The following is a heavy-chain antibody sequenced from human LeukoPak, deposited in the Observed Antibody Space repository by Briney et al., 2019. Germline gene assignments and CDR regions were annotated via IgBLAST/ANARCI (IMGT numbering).Heavy chain of an antibody. CDR1: GGSISNTNW. CDR2: VDLLGRT. Sequence: PSGTLSLTCGVSGGSISNTNWWTWVRQPPGKGLEWIGEVDLLGRTNYNPSLKSRVAISVDKSENHISLWLTSVTAADTTVYYCAREGGPYRPLDYSGQGTLVTVSS. CDR3: AREGGPYRPLDY. V-gene: IGHV4-4*02. J-gene: IGHJ4*02.